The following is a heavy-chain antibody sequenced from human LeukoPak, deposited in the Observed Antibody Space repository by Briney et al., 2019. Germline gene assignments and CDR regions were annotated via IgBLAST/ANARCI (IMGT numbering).Heavy chain of an antibody. CDR1: GFTFTSSA. CDR3: ARETFYFVSGPKLKAFDI. D-gene: IGHD3-9*01. J-gene: IGHJ3*02. V-gene: IGHV3-66*01. CDR2: IYSGGST. Sequence: GGSLRLSCAASGFTFTSSAMSWVRQAPGKGLEWVSVIYSGGSTYYADSVKGRFTISRDNSKNTLYLQMSSLRAEDTAVYYCARETFYFVSGPKLKAFDIWGQGTMVTVSP.